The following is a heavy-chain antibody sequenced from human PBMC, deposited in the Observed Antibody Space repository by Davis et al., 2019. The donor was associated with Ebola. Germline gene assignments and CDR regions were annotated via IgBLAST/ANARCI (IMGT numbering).Heavy chain of an antibody. J-gene: IGHJ6*03. D-gene: IGHD2-8*01. CDR1: GFTFSSYS. V-gene: IGHV3-48*02. Sequence: GESLKISCAASGFTFSSYSMNWVRQAPGKGLEWVSYISSSSSTIYYADSVKGRFTISRDNAKNSLYLQMNSLRDEDTAVYYCARVSVPNIVLMVYAARYYYYYMDVWGKGTTVTVSS. CDR3: ARVSVPNIVLMVYAARYYYYYMDV. CDR2: ISSSSSTI.